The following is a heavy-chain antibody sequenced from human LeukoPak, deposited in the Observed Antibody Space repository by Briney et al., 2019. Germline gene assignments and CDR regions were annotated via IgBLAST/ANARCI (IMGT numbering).Heavy chain of an antibody. J-gene: IGHJ4*02. CDR2: IDYSGST. CDR1: GGSVRSISDY. D-gene: IGHD6-19*01. V-gene: IGHV4-39*01. Sequence: SETLSLTCSVSGGSVRSISDYWGWIRQSPGKGLEWIGSIDYSGSTYRNPSLKSRVTISLDTSKNQFSLRLSSVTAADTALYFCARQKQWLPRYYFDYWGRGSLVTVSS. CDR3: ARQKQWLPRYYFDY.